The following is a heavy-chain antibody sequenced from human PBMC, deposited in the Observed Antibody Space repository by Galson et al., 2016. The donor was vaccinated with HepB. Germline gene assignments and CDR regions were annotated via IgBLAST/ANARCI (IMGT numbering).Heavy chain of an antibody. CDR1: GYSISTGSY. CDR2: VSHSGTT. D-gene: IGHD3-3*01. CDR3: AKTPGVLYYFDN. V-gene: IGHV4-38-2*01. J-gene: IGHJ4*02. Sequence: SETLSLTCFGSGYSISTGSYWGWIRQPPGKGLEWLGTVSHSGTTYSNPSLRSRVTLSVDTSKNQFSLKVRSVTAADTALYYCAKTPGVLYYFDNWGPGTLVTVSS.